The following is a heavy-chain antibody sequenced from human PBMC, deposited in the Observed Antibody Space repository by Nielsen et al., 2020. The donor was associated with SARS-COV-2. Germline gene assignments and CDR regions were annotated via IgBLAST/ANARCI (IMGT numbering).Heavy chain of an antibody. CDR1: GFTCRSYA. Sequence: GGSLRLSCAASGFTCRSYAMHWVRQAPGKGLEWVAVISYDGSNKYYADSVKGRFTISRDNSKNTLYLQMNSLRAEDTAVYYCARPNSGSYYSYFDYWGQGTLVTVSS. CDR2: ISYDGSNK. CDR3: ARPNSGSYYSYFDY. V-gene: IGHV3-30-3*01. J-gene: IGHJ4*02. D-gene: IGHD1-26*01.